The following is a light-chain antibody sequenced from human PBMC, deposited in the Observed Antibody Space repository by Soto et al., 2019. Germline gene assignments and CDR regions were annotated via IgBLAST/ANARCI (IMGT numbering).Light chain of an antibody. J-gene: IGKJ2*01. CDR3: QQYNSHYT. CDR1: QSISSW. V-gene: IGKV1-5*03. Sequence: DIQMTQSPSTLSASVGDRVTITCRASQSISSWLAWYQQKPGKAPKLLIYKASSLESGVPSRFSGSGSGTEFTITISSLQPDDFASQYRQQYNSHYTFHQGTKLDLK. CDR2: KAS.